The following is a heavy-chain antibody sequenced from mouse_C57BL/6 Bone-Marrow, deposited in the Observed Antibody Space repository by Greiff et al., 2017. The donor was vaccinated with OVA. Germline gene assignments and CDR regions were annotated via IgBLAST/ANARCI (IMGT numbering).Heavy chain of an antibody. V-gene: IGHV1-20*01. CDR1: GYSFTGYF. Sequence: VQLKESGPELVKPGDSVKISCKASGYSFTGYFMNWVMQSHGKRLEWIGRINPYNGDTFYNQKFKGKATLTVDKSSSTAHMELRSLTSEDSAVYYCARLRRRLHYYAMDYWGQGTSVTVSS. CDR2: INPYNGDT. J-gene: IGHJ4*01. CDR3: ARLRRRLHYYAMDY. D-gene: IGHD2-12*01.